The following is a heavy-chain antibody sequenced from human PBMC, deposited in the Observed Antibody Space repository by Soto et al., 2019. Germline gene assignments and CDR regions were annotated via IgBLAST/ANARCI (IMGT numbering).Heavy chain of an antibody. CDR3: AGATVTRVDY. V-gene: IGHV4-30-2*01. Sequence: QLQLQESGSGLVKPSQTLSLTCAVSGGSISSGGYSWSWIRQPPGKGLEWIGYIYHSGSTYYNPSLKSRVTISVDRSKNHFSLKLGSVPAADTPVYYCAGATVTRVDYWGQGPLVTVSS. D-gene: IGHD4-17*01. J-gene: IGHJ4*02. CDR2: IYHSGST. CDR1: GGSISSGGYS.